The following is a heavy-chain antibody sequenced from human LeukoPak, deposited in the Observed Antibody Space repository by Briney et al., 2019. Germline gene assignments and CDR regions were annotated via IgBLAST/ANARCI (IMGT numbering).Heavy chain of an antibody. J-gene: IGHJ6*03. CDR2: IYTSGST. D-gene: IGHD6-13*01. CDR3: ARDRIAAASDYYMDV. CDR1: GGSISSGSYY. V-gene: IGHV4-61*02. Sequence: SETLSLTCTVSGGSISSGSYYWSWIRQPAGKGLEWVGRIYTSGSTNYNPSLKSRVTISVDTSKNQFSLKLSSVTAADTAVYYCARDRIAAASDYYMDVWGKGTTVTVSS.